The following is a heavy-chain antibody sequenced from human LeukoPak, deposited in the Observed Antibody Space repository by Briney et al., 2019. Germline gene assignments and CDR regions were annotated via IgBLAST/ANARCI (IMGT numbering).Heavy chain of an antibody. CDR3: AKRHSSTWYFN. CDR1: GFTFSNYA. J-gene: IGHJ4*02. V-gene: IGHV3-23*01. Sequence: RPGGTLRLSCTASGFTFSNYAMSWVRQAPGKGLEWVSSINNSGSSTYYADSVKGRFTISRDNSKNTLYLQMNRLRAEDTAVYYCAKRHSSTWYFNWGQGTLVTVSS. CDR2: INNSGSST. D-gene: IGHD6-13*01.